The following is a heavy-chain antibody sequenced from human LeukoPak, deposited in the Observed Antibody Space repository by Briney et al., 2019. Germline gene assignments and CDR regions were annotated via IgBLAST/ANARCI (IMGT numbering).Heavy chain of an antibody. CDR3: ARENKGYCYGSGSYYYDDY. V-gene: IGHV1-2*02. Sequence: ASVKVSCKASGYTFTGYYMHWVRQAPGQGLEWMGWINPNSGGTNYAQKFQGRVTMTRDTSISTAYMELSRLRSDDAAVYYCARENKGYCYGSGSYYYDDYWGQGTLVTVSS. CDR2: INPNSGGT. D-gene: IGHD3-10*01. CDR1: GYTFTGYY. J-gene: IGHJ4*02.